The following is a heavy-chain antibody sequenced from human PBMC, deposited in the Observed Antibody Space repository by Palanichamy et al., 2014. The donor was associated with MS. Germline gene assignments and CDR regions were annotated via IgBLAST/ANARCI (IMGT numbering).Heavy chain of an antibody. V-gene: IGHV1-8*01. J-gene: IGHJ4*02. CDR3: GRSFSSGWFGVDY. D-gene: IGHD6-25*01. CDR2: MKPNTGNT. Sequence: QVQLVQSGAEARKPGASVKVSCKASGYTFGTYDVNWVRHVTGQGLEWMGWMKPNTGNTHYAQKFQGRVTMTRNTSISTAYMELTSLRPDDTAVYYCGRSFSSGWFGVDYWGQGILVTVSS. CDR1: GYTFGTYD.